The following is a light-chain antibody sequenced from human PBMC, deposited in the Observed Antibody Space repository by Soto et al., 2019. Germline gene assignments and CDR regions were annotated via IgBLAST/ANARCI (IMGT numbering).Light chain of an antibody. CDR2: GNS. CDR1: NSNIGAGYD. CDR3: QSYDSGQSGHVL. Sequence: QSVLTQPPSVSEAPGQRVTISCTGNNSNIGAGYDVLWYQQLPGTAPRLLIYGNSNRPSGVPDRFAGSKSGTSASVVITGLQADDEADYYCQSYDSGQSGHVLFGGGTKLTVL. J-gene: IGLJ3*02. V-gene: IGLV1-40*01.